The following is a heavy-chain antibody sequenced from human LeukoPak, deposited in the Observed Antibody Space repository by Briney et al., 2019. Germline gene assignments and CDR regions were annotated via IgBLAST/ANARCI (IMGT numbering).Heavy chain of an antibody. V-gene: IGHV3-30-3*01. J-gene: IGHJ6*02. CDR2: ISYDGSKK. Sequence: GGSLRLSCEASGFTFSDHALHWVRQAPGKGLEWVAVISYDGSKKYYADSVKGRFTISRGNSRNTLYLQMNSLRVEDTAVFYCARDRGNSHYYNMDVWGQGTTVTVSS. CDR1: GFTFSDHA. CDR3: ARDRGNSHYYNMDV. D-gene: IGHD3-10*01.